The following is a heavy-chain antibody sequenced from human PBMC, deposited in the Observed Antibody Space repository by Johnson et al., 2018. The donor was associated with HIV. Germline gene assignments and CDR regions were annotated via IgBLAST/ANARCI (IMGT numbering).Heavy chain of an antibody. Sequence: QVQLVEFGGGLAQPGGSLRLSCVASGFTFSSYSVHWVRRALGKGLDWVAIFSFDGVCEECADSVKGPFIIPRDKAKNALLMQMRSLRGEDTAVYYCARARWYLGGGSCCAFDIWGQGTMVTVSS. V-gene: IGHV3-30*04. CDR3: ARARWYLGGGSCCAFDI. D-gene: IGHD2-15*01. CDR1: GFTFSSYS. CDR2: FSFDGVCE. J-gene: IGHJ3*02.